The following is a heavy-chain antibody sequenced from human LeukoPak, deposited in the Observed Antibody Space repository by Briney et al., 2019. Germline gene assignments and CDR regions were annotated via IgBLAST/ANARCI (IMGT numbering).Heavy chain of an antibody. V-gene: IGHV3-48*03. CDR3: ARDGIAAAGTEGYYFDS. J-gene: IGHJ4*02. Sequence: GGSLRLSCAASGFTFSSYEMNWVRQAPGKGLEWVSYISSSGGTISYADSVKGRFTISRDNAKKSLYLQMNSLRAEDTAVYYCARDGIAAAGTEGYYFDSWGQGTLVTVSS. CDR2: ISSSGGTI. D-gene: IGHD6-13*01. CDR1: GFTFSSYE.